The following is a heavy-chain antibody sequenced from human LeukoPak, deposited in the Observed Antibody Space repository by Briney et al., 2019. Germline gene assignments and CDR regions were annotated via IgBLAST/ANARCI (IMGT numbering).Heavy chain of an antibody. Sequence: SVKVSCKASGGTFSSYAISWVRQAPAQGLEWMGRIIPILGIANYAQKFQGRVTITADKSTSTAYMELSSLRSEDTAVYYCARVVVGYSGYDYHYYYGMDVWGQGTTVTVSS. CDR2: IIPILGIA. V-gene: IGHV1-69*04. J-gene: IGHJ6*02. CDR1: GGTFSSYA. D-gene: IGHD5-12*01. CDR3: ARVVVGYSGYDYHYYYGMDV.